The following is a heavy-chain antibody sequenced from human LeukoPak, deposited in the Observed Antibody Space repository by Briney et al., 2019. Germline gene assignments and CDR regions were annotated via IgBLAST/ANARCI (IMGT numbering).Heavy chain of an antibody. D-gene: IGHD6-13*01. J-gene: IGHJ4*02. Sequence: GGSLRLSCEASGFTFSSYGMHWVRQTPGKGLEWVAFIQYDGSKTYYTDSVKGRFTISRDNSKNTLWLQMNSLRPEDTALYYCSPLVPFDYWGQGTLVTVSS. CDR2: IQYDGSKT. V-gene: IGHV3-30*02. CDR1: GFTFSSYG. CDR3: SPLVPFDY.